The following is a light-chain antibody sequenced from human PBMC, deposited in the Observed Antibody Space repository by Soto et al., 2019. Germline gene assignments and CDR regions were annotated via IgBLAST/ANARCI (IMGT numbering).Light chain of an antibody. Sequence: EIVLTQSPATLSLSPGDRATLSCRTSQSVSNFLAWYQHIPGQAPRLLIYDASNRATGIPARFSGSGFGTDFTLTTSSLEPEDSAVYYCQHRSTWWTFGQGTKVEI. CDR3: QHRSTWWT. CDR1: QSVSNF. V-gene: IGKV3-11*01. CDR2: DAS. J-gene: IGKJ1*01.